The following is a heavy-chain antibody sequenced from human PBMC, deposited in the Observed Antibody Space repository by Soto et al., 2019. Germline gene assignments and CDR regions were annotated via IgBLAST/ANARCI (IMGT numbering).Heavy chain of an antibody. CDR1: GFTVSSNY. D-gene: IGHD3-22*01. Sequence: EVQVVESGGGLIQPGGSLRLSCAASGFTVSSNYMSWVRQAPGKGLEWVSVIYSGGSTYYADSVKGRFTISRDNSKNTLYLQMNSLRAEDTAVYYCARDRVESGYPEYFQHWGQGTLVTVSS. J-gene: IGHJ1*01. CDR2: IYSGGST. V-gene: IGHV3-53*01. CDR3: ARDRVESGYPEYFQH.